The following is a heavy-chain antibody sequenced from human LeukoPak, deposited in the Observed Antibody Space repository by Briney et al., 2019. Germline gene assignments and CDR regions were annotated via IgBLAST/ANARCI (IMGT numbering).Heavy chain of an antibody. CDR1: GGSISSYY. D-gene: IGHD3-10*01. Sequence: SETLSLNCTASGGSISSYYWSWIRQPPGKGLEWLGYIYYSGGTNSNPSLRSRVTISAGTSKHQFSLKVRSVTAADTAVYYCASTSNYTFNIWGQGTMVTVSS. V-gene: IGHV4-59*08. CDR2: IYYSGGT. J-gene: IGHJ3*02. CDR3: ASTSNYTFNI.